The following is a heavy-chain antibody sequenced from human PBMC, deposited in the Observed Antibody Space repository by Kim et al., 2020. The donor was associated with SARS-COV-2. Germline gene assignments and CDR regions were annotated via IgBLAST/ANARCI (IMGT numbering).Heavy chain of an antibody. V-gene: IGHV1-58*01. CDR3: GAECAWDVGGGYYLT. CDR1: GFTFSTSA. D-gene: IGHD3-16*01. J-gene: IGHJ5*02. Sequence: SVMVSCKASGFTFSTSAVQWVRQARGQGLEWIGWIVVGDGETRYAQKFQERLTRTMEMSTSTAYMELSSLGSDDTAVYYCGAECAWDVGGGYYLTWGQGTLVTVSS. CDR2: IVVGDGET.